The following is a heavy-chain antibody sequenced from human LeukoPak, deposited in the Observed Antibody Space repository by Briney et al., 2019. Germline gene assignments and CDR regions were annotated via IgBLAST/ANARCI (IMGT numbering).Heavy chain of an antibody. Sequence: SETLSLTCTVSGGSTSSYYWSWIRQPPGKGLEWIGYIYTSGSTNYNPSLKSRVTISVDTSKNQFSLKLSSVTAADTAVYYCARGPLNVVVVAATPGPYRYWGQGTLVTVSS. D-gene: IGHD2-15*01. V-gene: IGHV4-4*09. CDR3: ARGPLNVVVVAATPGPYRY. J-gene: IGHJ4*02. CDR1: GGSTSSYY. CDR2: IYTSGST.